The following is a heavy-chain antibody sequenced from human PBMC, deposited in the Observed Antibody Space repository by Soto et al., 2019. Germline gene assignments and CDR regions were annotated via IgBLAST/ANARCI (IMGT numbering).Heavy chain of an antibody. V-gene: IGHV3-9*01. D-gene: IGHD2-2*02. J-gene: IGHJ6*02. CDR2: ISWNSGSI. CDR3: AKDALREYCSSTSCYTFFGMDV. Sequence: HPGGSLRLSCAASGFTFDDYAMHWVRQAPGKGLERVSGISWNSGSIGYADSVKGRFTISRDNAKNSLYLQMNSLRAEDTALYYCAKDALREYCSSTSCYTFFGMDVWGQGTTVTVSS. CDR1: GFTFDDYA.